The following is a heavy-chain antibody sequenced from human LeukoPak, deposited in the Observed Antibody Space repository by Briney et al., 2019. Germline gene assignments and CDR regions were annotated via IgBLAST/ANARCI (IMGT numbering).Heavy chain of an antibody. V-gene: IGHV1-2*06. D-gene: IGHD2-15*01. CDR1: GYTFTGYF. Sequence: VASVKVSCKASGYTFTGYFMNWVRQAPGQGPEWMGRINPKTGGTNYAQKFQGRVTMTRDTSITTGYMELSRLRSDDTAVYYCARVVDGLNDAFDMWGQGTLVTVSS. J-gene: IGHJ3*02. CDR3: ARVVDGLNDAFDM. CDR2: INPKTGGT.